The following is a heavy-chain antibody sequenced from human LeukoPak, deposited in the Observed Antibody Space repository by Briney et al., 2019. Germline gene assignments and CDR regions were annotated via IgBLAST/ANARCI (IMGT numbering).Heavy chain of an antibody. CDR3: ARAAGWFDS. Sequence: PGGSLRLSCAASGFTFSDYYMTWIRQAPGKGLEWVSYISSSSNNIHYANSVRGRFTISRDNAKNSVYLQMNSLRAEDTAIYYCARAAGWFDSWGQGTLVTVSS. V-gene: IGHV3-11*01. CDR1: GFTFSDYY. J-gene: IGHJ5*01. CDR2: ISSSSNNI.